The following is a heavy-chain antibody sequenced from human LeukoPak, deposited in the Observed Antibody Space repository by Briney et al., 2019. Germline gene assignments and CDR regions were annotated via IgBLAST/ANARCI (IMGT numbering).Heavy chain of an antibody. J-gene: IGHJ6*02. CDR2: IDQSGTT. Sequence: SETLSLTCAVYGGSLNGYYRTWIRQAPGMGLEWVAEIDQSGTTNYNPSLERRVTMSRDTSKKQLSLKVSLVTAADTAVYYCARATFRGATGHFHYGMDVWGQGTTVTVSS. CDR3: ARATFRGATGHFHYGMDV. D-gene: IGHD3-16*01. CDR1: GGSLNGYY. V-gene: IGHV4-34*01.